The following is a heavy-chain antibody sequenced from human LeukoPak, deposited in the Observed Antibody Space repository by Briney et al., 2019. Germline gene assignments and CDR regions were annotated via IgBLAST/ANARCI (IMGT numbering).Heavy chain of an antibody. Sequence: GGSLRLSCAASGFSFYDYAMHWVRQAPGKGLEWVSLISGDGGSTYYADSVRGRFTISRDNSKNSLYLQMNSLRTEDTALYYCANAGLVAFDIWGQGTMVTVSS. CDR2: ISGDGGST. CDR1: GFSFYDYA. J-gene: IGHJ3*02. D-gene: IGHD1-26*01. CDR3: ANAGLVAFDI. V-gene: IGHV3-43*02.